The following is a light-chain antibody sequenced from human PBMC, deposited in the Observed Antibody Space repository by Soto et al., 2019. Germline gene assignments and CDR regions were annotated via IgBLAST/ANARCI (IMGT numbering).Light chain of an antibody. CDR2: GAS. Sequence: EIVMTQSPATLSVSPGERATLSCRASQSVSSNLAWYQQKPGQAPRLLIYGASTRATGIPARFSGSGSGTEFTLTISSLQSEDFAVYYCQQDNNWPPEKMYTFGQGTKLEIK. CDR1: QSVSSN. CDR3: QQDNNWPPEKMYT. J-gene: IGKJ2*01. V-gene: IGKV3-15*01.